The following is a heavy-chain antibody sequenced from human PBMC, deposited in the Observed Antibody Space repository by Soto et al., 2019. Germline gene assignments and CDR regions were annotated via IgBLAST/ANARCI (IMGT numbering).Heavy chain of an antibody. CDR1: GFPFSSYG. CDR2: IWYDGSNK. D-gene: IGHD6-19*01. CDR3: ARSGG. Sequence: QVQLVESGGGVVQPGRSLRLSCAASGFPFSSYGMHWVRQAPGKGLEWVAVIWYDGSNKYYADSVKGRFTISRDNSKNMLYLQMNSLRADDTAVYYCARSGGWGQGTLVTVSS. J-gene: IGHJ4*02. V-gene: IGHV3-33*01.